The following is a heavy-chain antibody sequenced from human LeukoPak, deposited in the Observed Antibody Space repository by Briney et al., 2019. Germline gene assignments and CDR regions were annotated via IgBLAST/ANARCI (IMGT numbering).Heavy chain of an antibody. CDR3: AKDDTSGYDSPY. CDR2: ISGSGGST. Sequence: GGSLRLSCAASGFTFSSYAMSWVRQAPGKGLEWVSAISGSGGSTYYADSVKGRFTISSDNSKNTLYLQMNSLRAEDTAVYYCAKDDTSGYDSPYWGQGTLVTVSS. CDR1: GFTFSSYA. D-gene: IGHD5-12*01. J-gene: IGHJ4*02. V-gene: IGHV3-23*01.